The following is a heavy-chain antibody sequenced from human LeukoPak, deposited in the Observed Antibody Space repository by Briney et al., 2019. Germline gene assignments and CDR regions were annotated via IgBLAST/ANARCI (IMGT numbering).Heavy chain of an antibody. CDR2: IYYSGST. CDR3: ARVADTSGYYYGLEYYFDY. J-gene: IGHJ4*02. Sequence: SETLSLTCTVSGGSISSYYWSWIRQPPGKGLEWLGYIYYSGSTNYNPSLKSRVTISVDTSKNQFSLKLSSVTAADTAVYYCARVADTSGYYYGLEYYFDYWGQGTLVTVSS. CDR1: GGSISSYY. D-gene: IGHD3-22*01. V-gene: IGHV4-59*01.